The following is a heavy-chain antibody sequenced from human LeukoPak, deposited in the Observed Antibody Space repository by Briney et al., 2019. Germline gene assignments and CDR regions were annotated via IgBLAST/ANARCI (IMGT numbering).Heavy chain of an antibody. J-gene: IGHJ4*02. CDR2: INHSGST. Sequence: PSETLSLTCTVSGGSISSGGYYWSWIRQPPGKGLEWIGEINHSGSTNYNPSLKSRVTISVDTSKNQFSLKLSSVTAADTAVYYCARGRGSGYDSSGYYQLRVYYFDYWGQGTLVTVSS. CDR1: GGSISSGGYY. CDR3: ARGRGSGYDSSGYYQLRVYYFDY. D-gene: IGHD3-22*01. V-gene: IGHV4-39*07.